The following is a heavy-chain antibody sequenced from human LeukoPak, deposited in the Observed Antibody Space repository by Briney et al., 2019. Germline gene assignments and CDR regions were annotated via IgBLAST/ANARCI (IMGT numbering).Heavy chain of an antibody. CDR3: ARVRSLWFGESLCFDA. D-gene: IGHD3-10*01. CDR1: GYTFTGYY. Sequence: GASVKVSCKASGYTFTGYYMHWVRQAPGQGLEWMGWINPNSGGTNYAQKFQGRVTMTRDTSISTAYMELSRLRSDDTAVYYCARVRSLWFGESLCFDAWGKGTLVTVSS. J-gene: IGHJ5*02. V-gene: IGHV1-2*02. CDR2: INPNSGGT.